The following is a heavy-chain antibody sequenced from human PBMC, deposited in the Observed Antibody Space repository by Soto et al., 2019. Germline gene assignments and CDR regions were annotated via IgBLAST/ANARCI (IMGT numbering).Heavy chain of an antibody. D-gene: IGHD3-3*01. V-gene: IGHV3-7*03. J-gene: IGHJ4*02. Sequence: EVQLVESGGGLVQPRGSLRLSCAASGFTFGSNWMSWVRQAPGKGLEWVANIKRDGSEKYYVDSVKGRFTISRDNAKNTLYLQMNSLRADDTAVYYCASLEWESTGDADYWGQGTLVTVSS. CDR3: ASLEWESTGDADY. CDR2: IKRDGSEK. CDR1: GFTFGSNW.